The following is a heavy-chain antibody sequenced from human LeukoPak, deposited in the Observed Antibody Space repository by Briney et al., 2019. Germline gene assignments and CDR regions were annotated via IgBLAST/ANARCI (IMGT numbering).Heavy chain of an antibody. D-gene: IGHD6-19*01. V-gene: IGHV1-46*04. Sequence: ASVKVSCKASGYTFTSYYMHWVRQAPGQGLEWMGMINPSGGNTNYAQKLQGRVTMTRDTSTSTVYMEVSSLRSEDTAVYYCARVPTDSSGWYRIDYWGQGTLVTVSS. CDR3: ARVPTDSSGWYRIDY. J-gene: IGHJ4*02. CDR2: INPSGGNT. CDR1: GYTFTSYY.